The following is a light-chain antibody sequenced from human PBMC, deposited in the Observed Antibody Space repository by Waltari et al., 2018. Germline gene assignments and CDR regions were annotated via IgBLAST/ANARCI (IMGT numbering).Light chain of an antibody. CDR3: FLSYSGAVI. CDR2: DTS. V-gene: IGLV7-46*01. Sequence: QAVVTQEPSLTVSPGGTATLTCGSSTGAVPSGHYPYWFQQKPGQAPRTLIYDTSNKHSWTPARFSGSLLGGKAALTLSGAQPEDEANYYCFLSYSGAVIFGGGTKLTVL. CDR1: TGAVPSGHY. J-gene: IGLJ2*01.